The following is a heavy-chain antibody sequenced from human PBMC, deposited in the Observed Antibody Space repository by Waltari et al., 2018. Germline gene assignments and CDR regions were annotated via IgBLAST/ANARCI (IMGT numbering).Heavy chain of an antibody. Sequence: QVQLQESGPGLVKPAETLSLSCTVSGASISGYFWNWIRQPAGKGREWIGRIYSSGSTNYNPTLESRVTMSLDTSKNQFSLSLRSVTAADTAVYYCARDSRSSWPQGGFDPWGQGTLVTVSS. D-gene: IGHD6-13*01. CDR3: ARDSRSSWPQGGFDP. J-gene: IGHJ5*02. CDR1: GASISGYF. CDR2: IYSSGST. V-gene: IGHV4-4*07.